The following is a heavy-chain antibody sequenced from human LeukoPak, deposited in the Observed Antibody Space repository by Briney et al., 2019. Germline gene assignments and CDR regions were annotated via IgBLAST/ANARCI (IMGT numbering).Heavy chain of an antibody. CDR2: ISWDGGDT. J-gene: IGHJ3*02. Sequence: GGSLRLSCAASGFTFSSYGMHWVRQAPGKGLGWVSLISWDGGDTYYADSEKGRFTISRDNRKDSLYLQMNSLRIEDTALYYCARNYGSGVGGAFDIWGQGTMVTVSS. CDR3: ARNYGSGVGGAFDI. D-gene: IGHD3-10*01. V-gene: IGHV3-43*01. CDR1: GFTFSSYG.